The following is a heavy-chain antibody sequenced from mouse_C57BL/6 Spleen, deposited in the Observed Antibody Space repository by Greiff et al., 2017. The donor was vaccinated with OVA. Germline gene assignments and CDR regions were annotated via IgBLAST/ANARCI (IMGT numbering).Heavy chain of an antibody. V-gene: IGHV1-26*01. J-gene: IGHJ3*01. D-gene: IGHD2-4*01. CDR1: GYTFTDYY. CDR2: INPNNGGT. CDR3: ARWGYYDYDYGAWFAY. Sequence: VQLQQSGPELVKPGASVKISCKASGYTFTDYYMNWVKQSHGKSLEWIGDINPNNGGTSYNQQFKGKATLTVDKSSSTAYMELRSLTSEDSAFYYCARWGYYDYDYGAWFAYWGQGTLVTVSA.